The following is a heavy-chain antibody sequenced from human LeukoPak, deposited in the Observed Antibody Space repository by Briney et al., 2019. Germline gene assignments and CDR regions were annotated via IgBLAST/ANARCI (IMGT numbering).Heavy chain of an antibody. CDR2: INSEGSIT. V-gene: IGHV3-74*01. CDR3: AREMKLFGTDRGAFDI. D-gene: IGHD3-10*02. J-gene: IGHJ3*02. CDR1: GFTFSSYW. Sequence: GGSLRLSCAASGFTFSSYWMHWVRQAPGKGLVWVSRINSEGSITSYADSVKGRFTISRDNAKNTLYLQMNSLRAEDTAVHFCAREMKLFGTDRGAFDIWGQGTMVTVSS.